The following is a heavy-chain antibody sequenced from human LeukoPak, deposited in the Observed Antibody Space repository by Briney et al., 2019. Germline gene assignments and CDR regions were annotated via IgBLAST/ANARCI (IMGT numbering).Heavy chain of an antibody. D-gene: IGHD5-18*01. CDR3: AKAHPSTYTYGQYYFDY. J-gene: IGHJ4*02. CDR1: GGSFSGYY. CDR2: ISSGANT. V-gene: IGHV3-53*01. Sequence: PSETLSLTCAVYGGSFSGYYWSWIRQPPGKGLEWVSSISSGANTYFADSVKGRFTISRDNSENTLYLQMNSLRAEDTAVYYCAKAHPSTYTYGQYYFDYWGQGTLVTVSS.